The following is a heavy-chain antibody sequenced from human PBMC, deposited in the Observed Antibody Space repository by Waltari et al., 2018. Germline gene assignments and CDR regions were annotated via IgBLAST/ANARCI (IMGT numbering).Heavy chain of an antibody. D-gene: IGHD6-13*01. V-gene: IGHV4-61*02. J-gene: IGHJ4*02. Sequence: VQLQESGPGLVKPSQTLSLPCTFSGGSLSSGIYHWSWLRQPHGKGLEWIGRIYTSGSTNYNPSLKSRVTISVDTSKNQFSLKLSSVTAADTAVYYCARGGAAAGTSLDYWGQGTLVTVSS. CDR1: GGSLSSGIYH. CDR3: ARGGAAAGTSLDY. CDR2: IYTSGST.